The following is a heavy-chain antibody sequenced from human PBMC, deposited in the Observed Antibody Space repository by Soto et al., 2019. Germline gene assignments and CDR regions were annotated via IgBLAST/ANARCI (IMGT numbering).Heavy chain of an antibody. CDR1: GESFSGYF. Sequence: SETLSLTCAVFGESFSGYFWSWIRQPPGKGLEWIGQVFHGGATNYSPSLKSRVTISVDTSKNHFSLELSSVTAADTAVYYCARPHYDSNTFYSFFDYWGQGTLVTVSS. CDR2: VFHGGAT. J-gene: IGHJ4*02. V-gene: IGHV4-34*12. CDR3: ARPHYDSNTFYSFFDY. D-gene: IGHD3-22*01.